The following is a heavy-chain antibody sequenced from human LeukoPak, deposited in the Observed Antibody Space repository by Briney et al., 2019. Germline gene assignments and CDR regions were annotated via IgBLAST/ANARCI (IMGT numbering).Heavy chain of an antibody. V-gene: IGHV3-73*01. CDR2: IRSKANNYAT. Sequence: PGGSLRLSFAASGFTVSGSAMDCVRQASGKGLDWVGRIRSKANNYATAYAASVNGRFTISRDDSKNTAYLQMISLKTEDTAALYCIRQIGDSSGGWFDPWGQGTLVTVSS. D-gene: IGHD6-19*01. CDR3: IRQIGDSSGGWFDP. CDR1: GFTVSGSA. J-gene: IGHJ5*02.